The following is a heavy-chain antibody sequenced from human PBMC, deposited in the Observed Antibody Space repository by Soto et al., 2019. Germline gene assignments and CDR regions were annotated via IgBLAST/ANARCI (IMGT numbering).Heavy chain of an antibody. CDR1: GDSFNDYY. J-gene: IGHJ6*03. Sequence: QVQLVQSGAEVRKPGASVTVSCRSSGDSFNDYYIHWVRQAPGQGFEWMGWIHPNGGVTKYAHKFQGWVSMTRDTSIRTVYMQLSRLRSDDTAVYYCARESGGATATLHYYYFYMDVWGTGTTVTVSS. CDR3: ARESGGATATLHYYYFYMDV. D-gene: IGHD5-12*01. V-gene: IGHV1-2*04. CDR2: IHPNGGVT.